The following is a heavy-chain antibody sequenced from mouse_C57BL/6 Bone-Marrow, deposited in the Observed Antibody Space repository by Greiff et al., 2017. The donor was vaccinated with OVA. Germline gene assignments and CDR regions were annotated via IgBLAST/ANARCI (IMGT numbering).Heavy chain of an antibody. J-gene: IGHJ2*01. Sequence: VQLQQSGPELVKPGASVKISCKASGYSFTGYYMNWVKQSPGKSLEWIGEINPSTGGTTYNQKFKAKATLTVDKSSSTAYIQHTSLTSEDSAVYYCATGATVVATDWGQGTTLTVSS. CDR3: ATGATVVATD. V-gene: IGHV1-42*01. D-gene: IGHD1-1*01. CDR1: GYSFTGYY. CDR2: INPSTGGT.